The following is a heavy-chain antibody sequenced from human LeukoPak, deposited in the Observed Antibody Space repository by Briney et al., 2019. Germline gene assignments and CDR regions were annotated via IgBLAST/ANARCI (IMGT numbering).Heavy chain of an antibody. Sequence: ASVEVSCKASGGTFSSYAISWVRQAPGQGLEWMGGIIPIFGTANYAQKFQGRVTITTDESTSTAYMELSSLRSEDTAVYYCARDLYAGYSSGKGDYWGQGTLVTVSS. V-gene: IGHV1-69*05. CDR2: IIPIFGTA. D-gene: IGHD6-19*01. CDR3: ARDLYAGYSSGKGDY. J-gene: IGHJ4*02. CDR1: GGTFSSYA.